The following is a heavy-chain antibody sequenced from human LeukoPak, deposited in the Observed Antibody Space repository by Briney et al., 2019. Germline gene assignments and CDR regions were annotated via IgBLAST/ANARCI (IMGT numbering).Heavy chain of an antibody. CDR2: ISSSSSYI. CDR3: ARDRSRDYDFWSGYYTKRAFDI. J-gene: IGHJ3*02. V-gene: IGHV3-21*01. D-gene: IGHD3-3*01. CDR1: GFTFSSYS. Sequence: GGSLRLSCAASGFTFSSYSMNWVRQAPGKGLEWVSSISSSSSYIYYADPVKGRFTISRDNAKNSLYLQMNSLRAEDTAVYYCARDRSRDYDFWSGYYTKRAFDIWGQGTMVTVSS.